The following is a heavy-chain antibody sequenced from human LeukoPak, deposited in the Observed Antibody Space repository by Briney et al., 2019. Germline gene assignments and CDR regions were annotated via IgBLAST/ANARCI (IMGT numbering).Heavy chain of an antibody. CDR1: GYTFTSYA. J-gene: IGHJ4*02. CDR2: INAGNGNT. V-gene: IGHV1-3*01. CDR3: ARVSFHYYGSGSYTLDY. Sequence: ASVKVSCKASGYTFTSYAMHWVRQAPGQRLERMGWINAGNGNTKYSQKFQGRVTITRDTSASTAYMELSSLRSEDTAVYYCARVSFHYYGSGSYTLDYWGQGTLVTVSS. D-gene: IGHD3-10*01.